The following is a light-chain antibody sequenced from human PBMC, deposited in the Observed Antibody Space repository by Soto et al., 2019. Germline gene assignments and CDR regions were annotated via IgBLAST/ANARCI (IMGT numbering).Light chain of an antibody. Sequence: QSALTQPASVSGSPGQSITISCTGTSSDVGAYNYVSWYGQHPGKAPKLVIYEVINRPSGVSSRFSGSKSGNTASLTISGLQPDDEADYYCSSYTASTTRIFGTGTKLTVL. CDR2: EVI. CDR3: SSYTASTTRI. V-gene: IGLV2-14*01. CDR1: SSDVGAYNY. J-gene: IGLJ1*01.